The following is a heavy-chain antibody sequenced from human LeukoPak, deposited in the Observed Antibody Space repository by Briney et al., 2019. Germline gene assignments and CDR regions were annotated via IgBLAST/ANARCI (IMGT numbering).Heavy chain of an antibody. Sequence: SETLSLTCTVSGGSISSSSYYWGWLRQPPGKGGEGIGSNYYSGSTYYNPSLKRRVTISVDTSKNQFSLKLSSVTAADTAVYYCARRPTVTTPIFDYWGQGTLVTVSS. V-gene: IGHV4-39*01. D-gene: IGHD4-17*01. CDR1: GGSISSSSYY. J-gene: IGHJ4*02. CDR3: ARRPTVTTPIFDY. CDR2: NYYSGST.